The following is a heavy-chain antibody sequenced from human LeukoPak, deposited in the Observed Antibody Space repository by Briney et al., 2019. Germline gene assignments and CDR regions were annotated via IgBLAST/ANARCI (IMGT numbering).Heavy chain of an antibody. Sequence: GGSLRLSCAASGFTFSSHGMSWVRQAPGKGLEWVSSISSSSSYIYYADSVKGRFTISRDNAKNSLYLQMNSLRAEDTAVYYCARDPGGSGIFGDYWGQGTLVTVSS. D-gene: IGHD3-10*01. CDR2: ISSSSSYI. CDR1: GFTFSSHG. V-gene: IGHV3-21*01. J-gene: IGHJ4*02. CDR3: ARDPGGSGIFGDY.